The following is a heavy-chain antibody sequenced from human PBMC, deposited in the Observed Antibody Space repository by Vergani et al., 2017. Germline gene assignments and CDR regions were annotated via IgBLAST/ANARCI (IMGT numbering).Heavy chain of an antibody. CDR3: TRDNDFWSGYYPPPRNGDAFDI. V-gene: IGHV3-49*03. Sequence: EVQLVESGGGLVQPGRSLRLSCTASGFTFGDYAMSWFRQAPGKGLEWVGFIRSKAYGGTTEYSASVKGRFTISRDDSKSIAYLQRNSLKTEDTAVDYCTRDNDFWSGYYPPPRNGDAFDIWGQGTMVTVSS. CDR1: GFTFGDYA. D-gene: IGHD3-3*01. J-gene: IGHJ3*02. CDR2: IRSKAYGGTT.